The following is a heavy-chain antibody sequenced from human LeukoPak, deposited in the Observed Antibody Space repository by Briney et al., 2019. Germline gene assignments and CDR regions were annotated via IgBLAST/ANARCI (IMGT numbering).Heavy chain of an antibody. CDR1: GFTFSSNW. D-gene: IGHD5-24*01. Sequence: PGGSLRLSCAASGFTFSSNWMSWVRQAPGKGLEWVANIKQDGSEIYYVDSVKGRFTISRDNAKNSLYLQMNSLRAEDTAVYYCTGKRFDPWGQGTLVIVSS. J-gene: IGHJ5*02. CDR3: TGKRFDP. V-gene: IGHV3-7*01. CDR2: IKQDGSEI.